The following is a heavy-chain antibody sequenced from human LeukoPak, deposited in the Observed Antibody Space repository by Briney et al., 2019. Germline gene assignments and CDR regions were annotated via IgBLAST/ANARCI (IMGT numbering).Heavy chain of an antibody. CDR1: GGTFSSYI. CDR2: IIPIFDTP. CDR3: ARGPELDRVDY. J-gene: IGHJ4*02. D-gene: IGHD1-1*01. Sequence: GASVKISCKASGGTFSSYIISWVRQAPGPGLEWMGGIIPIFDTPNNVEMYTDRVTITTDESTSTAYMELSSLRSEDTAVYYCARGPELDRVDYWGQGTLFTVSS. V-gene: IGHV1-69*05.